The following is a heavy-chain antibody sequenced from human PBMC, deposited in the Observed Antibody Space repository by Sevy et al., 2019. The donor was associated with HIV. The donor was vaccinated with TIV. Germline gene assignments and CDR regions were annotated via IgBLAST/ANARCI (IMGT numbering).Heavy chain of an antibody. CDR2: IRSKANSYAT. CDR3: TIGYCSGGSCPPGYYYYYMDV. D-gene: IGHD2-15*01. Sequence: GGSLRLSCAASGFTFSGSAMHWVRQASGKGLEWVGRIRSKANSYATAYAASVKGRFTISSEDSKNTAYLQMNSLKTEDTDVYYCTIGYCSGGSCPPGYYYYYMDVWGKRTTVTVSS. V-gene: IGHV3-73*01. J-gene: IGHJ6*03. CDR1: GFTFSGSA.